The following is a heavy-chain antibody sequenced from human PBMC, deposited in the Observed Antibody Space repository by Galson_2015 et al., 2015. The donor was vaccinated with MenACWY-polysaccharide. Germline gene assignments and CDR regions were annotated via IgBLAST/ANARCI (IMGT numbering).Heavy chain of an antibody. CDR2: FDPEDGET. CDR1: GYTLTELS. J-gene: IGHJ4*02. V-gene: IGHV1-24*01. D-gene: IGHD6-19*01. Sequence: SVKVSCKVSGYTLTELSMHWVRQTPGKGLEWMGGFDPEDGETIYAQKFQGRVTMTEDTSTDTAYMELSSLRSEDTAVYYRATVGAVAGTDAFDYWGQGTLVTVSS. CDR3: ATVGAVAGTDAFDY.